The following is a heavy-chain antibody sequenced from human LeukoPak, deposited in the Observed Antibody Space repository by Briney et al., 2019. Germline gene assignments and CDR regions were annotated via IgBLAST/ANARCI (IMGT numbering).Heavy chain of an antibody. V-gene: IGHV3-33*01. CDR3: ARDLGWELLDY. D-gene: IGHD1-26*01. CDR1: GFTFSSYG. Sequence: GGSLRLSCAASGFTFSSYGMHWVRQAPGKGLEWVAVIWYDGSNKYYADSVKGRFTISRDNSKNTLYLQMNSLRAEDTAVYYCARDLGWELLDYWGQGTLVTVSS. CDR2: IWYDGSNK. J-gene: IGHJ4*02.